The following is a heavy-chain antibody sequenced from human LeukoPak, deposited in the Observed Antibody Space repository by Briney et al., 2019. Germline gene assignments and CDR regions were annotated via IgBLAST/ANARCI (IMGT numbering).Heavy chain of an antibody. D-gene: IGHD4-11*01. V-gene: IGHV1-69*04. Sequence: ASVKVSCKASGGTFSSYAISWVRQAPGQGLEWMGRIIPILQIADYAQNFQGRVTITTDASTSTAYMELSSLRSEDTAVYYCARAWDTYDYSNSGESPNWFDPWGQGTLVTVSS. CDR2: IIPILQIA. CDR3: ARAWDTYDYSNSGESPNWFDP. CDR1: GGTFSSYA. J-gene: IGHJ5*02.